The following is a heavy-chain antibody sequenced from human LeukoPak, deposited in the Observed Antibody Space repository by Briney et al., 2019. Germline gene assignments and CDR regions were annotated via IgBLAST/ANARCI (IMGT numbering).Heavy chain of an antibody. CDR2: IKQDGSEK. V-gene: IGHV3-7*01. J-gene: IGHJ4*02. CDR1: GFTFSSYW. Sequence: GGSLRLSCAASGFTFSSYWMSWVRQAPGKGLEWVANIKQDGSEKYYVDSVKGRFTISRDNAKNSLYLQMNSLRAEDTAVYYCARDVFGAVAGHVFDYWGQGTLVTVSS. D-gene: IGHD6-19*01. CDR3: ARDVFGAVAGHVFDY.